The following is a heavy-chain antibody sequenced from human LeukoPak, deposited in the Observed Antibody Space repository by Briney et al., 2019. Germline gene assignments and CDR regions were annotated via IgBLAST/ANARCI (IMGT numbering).Heavy chain of an antibody. D-gene: IGHD5-18*01. CDR3: ARDFLIQLSSNWFGP. CDR2: INPNSGGT. CDR1: VYTFTGYY. V-gene: IGHV1-2*02. J-gene: IGHJ5*02. Sequence: GASVTVSFKASVYTFTGYYMHWVRQAPGQGLEWVGWINPNSGGTNYAQKFQGRVTMIRDTSISTAYMELSRLRSDDTAVYYCARDFLIQLSSNWFGPWGQGTLVIVSS.